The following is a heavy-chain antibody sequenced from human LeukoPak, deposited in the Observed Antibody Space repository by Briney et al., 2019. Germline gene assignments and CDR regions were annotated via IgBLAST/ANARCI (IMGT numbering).Heavy chain of an antibody. D-gene: IGHD5-12*01. CDR1: GFTFSSYG. J-gene: IGHJ4*02. Sequence: GGSLRLSCAASGFTFSSYGMHWVRQAPGKGLEWVAVISYDGSNKYYADSVKGRFTISRDNSKNTPYLQMNSLRAEDTAVYYCAKDYVVATSTHIVWGQGTLVTVSS. CDR2: ISYDGSNK. V-gene: IGHV3-30*18. CDR3: AKDYVVATSTHIV.